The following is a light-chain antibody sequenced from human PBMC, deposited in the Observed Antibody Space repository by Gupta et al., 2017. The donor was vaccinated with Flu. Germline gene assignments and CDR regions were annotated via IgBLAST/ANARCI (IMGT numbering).Light chain of an antibody. CDR2: KDT. Sequence: SYELTQPPSVSVSPGQTARIPCSGDVLPKQYAYWYQQKPGQAPVLVIYKDTARPSGIPERFSGSSSGTTATLTISGVQAEDEADYYCQSADSTGTYPKVFGGGTKLTVL. CDR3: QSADSTGTYPKV. V-gene: IGLV3-25*02. CDR1: VLPKQY. J-gene: IGLJ2*01.